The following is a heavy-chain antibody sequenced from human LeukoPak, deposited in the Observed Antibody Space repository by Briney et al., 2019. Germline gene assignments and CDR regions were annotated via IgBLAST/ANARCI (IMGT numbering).Heavy chain of an antibody. J-gene: IGHJ4*02. CDR3: AKDGGTFSSSWYTIYD. V-gene: IGHV3-23*01. D-gene: IGHD6-13*01. CDR1: GFTFSSYA. Sequence: GGSLRLSCAASGFTFSSYAMSWVRQAPGKGLEWVSAISGSGGTTYYADSVKGRFTISRDSSKNIMYLQMNSLRAEDTAVYFCAKDGGTFSSSWYTIYDWGQGTLVTVSS. CDR2: ISGSGGTT.